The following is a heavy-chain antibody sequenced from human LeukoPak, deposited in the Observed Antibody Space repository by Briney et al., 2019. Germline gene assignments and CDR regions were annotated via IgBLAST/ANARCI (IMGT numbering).Heavy chain of an antibody. CDR2: ISSSSSYI. Sequence: GGSLRLSCAASGFTFSNYSMNWVRQAPGKGLEWVSSISSSSSYIYYADSVKGLFTISRDNAKNSLYLQMNSLRAEDTAVYYCARDQGRTTGTTVAFDIWGQGTMVTVSS. CDR3: ARDQGRTTGTTVAFDI. CDR1: GFTFSNYS. D-gene: IGHD1-1*01. V-gene: IGHV3-21*01. J-gene: IGHJ3*02.